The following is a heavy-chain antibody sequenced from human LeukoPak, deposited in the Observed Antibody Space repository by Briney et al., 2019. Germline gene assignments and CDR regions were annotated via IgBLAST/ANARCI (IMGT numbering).Heavy chain of an antibody. Sequence: GGSLRLSCAASGFTVSSNYMSWVRQAPGKGLVWVSSISSSSSYIYYADSVKGRFTISRDNAKNSLYLQMNSLRAEDTAVYYCARVRAAAGTGGFDYWGQGTLVTVSS. CDR2: ISSSSSYI. D-gene: IGHD6-13*01. V-gene: IGHV3-21*01. CDR1: GFTVSSNY. J-gene: IGHJ4*02. CDR3: ARVRAAAGTGGFDY.